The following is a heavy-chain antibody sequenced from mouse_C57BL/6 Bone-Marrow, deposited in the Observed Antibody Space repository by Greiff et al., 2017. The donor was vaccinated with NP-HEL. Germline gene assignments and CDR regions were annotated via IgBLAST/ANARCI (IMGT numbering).Heavy chain of an antibody. V-gene: IGHV1-59*01. J-gene: IGHJ2*01. CDR2: IDPSDSYT. CDR1: GYTFTSYW. D-gene: IGHD3-3*01. CDR3: APRGGQGFDY. Sequence: QVQLQQPGAELVRPGTSVKLSCKASGYTFTSYWMHWVKQRPGQGLEWIGVIDPSDSYTNYNQKFKGKATLTVDTSSSTAYMQLSSLTSEDSAVYYCAPRGGQGFDYWGQGTTLTVSS.